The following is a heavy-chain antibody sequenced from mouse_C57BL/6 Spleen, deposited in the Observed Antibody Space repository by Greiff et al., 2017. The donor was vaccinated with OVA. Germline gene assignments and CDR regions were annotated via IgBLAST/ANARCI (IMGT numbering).Heavy chain of an antibody. CDR2: ISYDGSN. CDR1: GYSITSGYY. V-gene: IGHV3-6*01. J-gene: IGHJ4*01. D-gene: IGHD1-1*01. Sequence: EVKLVESGPGLVKPSQSLSLTCSVTGYSITSGYYWNWIRQFPGNKLEWMGYISYDGSNNYNPSLKNRISITRDTSKNQFFLKLNSVTTEDTATYYCARRGYYYGSRYYAMDDWGQGTSVTVSS. CDR3: ARRGYYYGSRYYAMDD.